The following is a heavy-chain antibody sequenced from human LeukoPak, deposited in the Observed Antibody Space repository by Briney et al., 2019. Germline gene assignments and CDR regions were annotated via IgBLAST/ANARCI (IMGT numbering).Heavy chain of an antibody. V-gene: IGHV3-48*03. D-gene: IGHD2-15*01. CDR2: IGSSDSTT. Sequence: PGGSLRLSCVASGFTFSSYEMNWVRQAPGKGLEWLSYIGSSDSTTHYADSVKGRFTISRDNAKNSLYLQMNSLRAEDTAVYYCASYWRAPYCSGGSCLDPWGQGTLVTVSS. J-gene: IGHJ5*02. CDR1: GFTFSSYE. CDR3: ASYWRAPYCSGGSCLDP.